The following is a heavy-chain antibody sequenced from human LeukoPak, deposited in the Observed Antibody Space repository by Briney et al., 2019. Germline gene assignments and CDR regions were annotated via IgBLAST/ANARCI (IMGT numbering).Heavy chain of an antibody. CDR2: IYPGDSDT. J-gene: IGHJ4*02. CDR3: ARRAHYYDSSGYTLFDY. CDR1: GYSFTSYW. V-gene: IGHV5-51*03. Sequence: GESLKISCKGSGYSFTSYWIDWVRQMPGKGLEWMGIIYPGDSDTRYSPSFQGQVTISADKSISTAYLQWSSLKASDTAMYYCARRAHYYDSSGYTLFDYWGQGTLVTVSS. D-gene: IGHD3-22*01.